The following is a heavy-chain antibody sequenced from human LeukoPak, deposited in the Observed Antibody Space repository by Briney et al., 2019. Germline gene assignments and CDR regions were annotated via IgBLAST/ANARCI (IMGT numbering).Heavy chain of an antibody. CDR1: GFTFSSYG. V-gene: IGHV3-30*02. J-gene: IGHJ4*02. D-gene: IGHD6-13*01. Sequence: GGSLRLSCAASGFTFSSYGMHWVRQAPGKGLEWVAFIRYDGSNKYYADSVKGRFTISRDNSKNTLYLQMNSLRAEDTALYYCAKDSPRIAAADTFDYWGQGTLVTVSS. CDR3: AKDSPRIAAADTFDY. CDR2: IRYDGSNK.